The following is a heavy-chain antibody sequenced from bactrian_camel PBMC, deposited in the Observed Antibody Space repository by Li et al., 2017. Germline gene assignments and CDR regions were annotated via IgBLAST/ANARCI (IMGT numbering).Heavy chain of an antibody. Sequence: HVQLVESGGGSVQAGGSLRLSCAASGYTGGRMCLAWFRRVPGKEREGVARIDTVGGSIVYADSVKGRFTISQASAKNTMYLHVNSLKPEDAAVYYCAASFTACVARAHYVERYNYWGQGTQVTVS. CDR3: AASFTACVARAHYVERYNY. V-gene: IGHV3S1*01. CDR1: GYTGGRMC. J-gene: IGHJ4*01. D-gene: IGHD3*01. CDR2: IDTVGGSI.